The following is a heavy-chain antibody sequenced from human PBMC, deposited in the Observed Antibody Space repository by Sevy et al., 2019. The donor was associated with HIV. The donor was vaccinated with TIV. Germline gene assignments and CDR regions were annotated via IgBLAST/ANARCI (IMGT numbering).Heavy chain of an antibody. J-gene: IGHJ4*02. CDR1: GAPFPTNS. CDR3: ARAVFSTSGTYYFDY. V-gene: IGHV4-4*07. Sequence: SETLSLTCIASGAPFPTNSWSWIRQPAGKGLELIGRIYNRGKTDYNTNSNPSLESRVSMSIDTSKNQFSLNLSSVTVADTAVYYCARAVFSTSGTYYFDYWGQGTLVTVSS. D-gene: IGHD5-12*01. CDR2: IYNRGKT.